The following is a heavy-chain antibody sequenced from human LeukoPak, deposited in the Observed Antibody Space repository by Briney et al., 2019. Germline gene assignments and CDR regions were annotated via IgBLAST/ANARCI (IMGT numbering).Heavy chain of an antibody. CDR2: INWNAGST. J-gene: IGHJ4*02. D-gene: IGHD2-2*01. V-gene: IGHV3-20*04. CDR3: ARVPLGYCSSTSCYLFDY. Sequence: GGSLRLSCAASGFTFSSYAMSWVRQVPGKGLEWVSAINWNAGSTTYADSVKGRFTISRDNAKNSLYLQMNSLRAEDAALYYCARVPLGYCSSTSCYLFDYWGQGTLVTVSS. CDR1: GFTFSSYA.